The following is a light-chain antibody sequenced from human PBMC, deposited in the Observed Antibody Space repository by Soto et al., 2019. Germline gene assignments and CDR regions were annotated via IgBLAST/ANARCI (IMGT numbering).Light chain of an antibody. J-gene: IGKJ5*01. V-gene: IGKV3-11*01. CDR1: QSISSS. CDR2: DAS. CDR3: QQRSDWTSIT. Sequence: EIVMTQSPASLSVSPGESVTLSCRASQSISSSLAWYQQKPGQAPRLLIYDASSWASGVPARFSGSGSGTDFTLTISSLQPDDFAVYYCQQRSDWTSITFGQGTRLEIK.